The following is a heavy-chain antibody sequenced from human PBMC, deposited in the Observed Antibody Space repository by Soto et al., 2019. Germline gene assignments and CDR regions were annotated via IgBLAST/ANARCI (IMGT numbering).Heavy chain of an antibody. J-gene: IGHJ6*02. V-gene: IGHV3-30-3*01. CDR2: ISYDGSNK. D-gene: IGHD5-12*01. CDR1: GFTFSSYA. Sequence: HPGGSLRLSCAASGFTFSSYAMHWVRQAPGKGLEWVAVISYDGSNKYYADSVKGRFTISRDNSKNTLYLQMNSLRAEDTAVYYCARGGNSGYDQVPLTYYYYYGMDVWGQGTTVTVSS. CDR3: ARGGNSGYDQVPLTYYYYYGMDV.